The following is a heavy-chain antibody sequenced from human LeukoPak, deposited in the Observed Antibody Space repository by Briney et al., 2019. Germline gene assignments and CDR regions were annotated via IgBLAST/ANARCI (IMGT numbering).Heavy chain of an antibody. V-gene: IGHV4-30-4*08. Sequence: SETLSLTCTVSGGSISSSSYYWGWIRQPPGKGLEWIGYIYYSGSTYYNPSLKSRVTISVDTSKNQFSLKLSSVTAADTAVYYCARAPSYDYVWGSCRPPYYFDYWGQGTLVTVSS. J-gene: IGHJ4*02. CDR2: IYYSGST. CDR1: GGSISSSSYY. D-gene: IGHD3-16*02. CDR3: ARAPSYDYVWGSCRPPYYFDY.